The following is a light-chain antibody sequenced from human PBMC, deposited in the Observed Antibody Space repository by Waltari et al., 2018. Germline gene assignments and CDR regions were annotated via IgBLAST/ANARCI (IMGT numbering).Light chain of an antibody. V-gene: IGLV1-40*01. Sequence: QSVLPQPPSVSGAPGQGVTISCPGSRPTLRAGSYVHRYQHLPGTAPKRLIYGNSNRPSGVPDRFSGSKSGTSASLAITGLQAEDEADYYCQSYDSSLSGSVFGGGTKLTVL. J-gene: IGLJ3*02. CDR2: GNS. CDR3: QSYDSSLSGSV. CDR1: RPTLRAGSY.